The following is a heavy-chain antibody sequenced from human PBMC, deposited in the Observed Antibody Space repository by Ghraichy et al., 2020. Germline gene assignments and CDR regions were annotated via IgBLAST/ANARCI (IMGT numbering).Heavy chain of an antibody. D-gene: IGHD4-23*01. V-gene: IGHV5-51*01. CDR2: IYPGDSDT. CDR1: GYSFTNYC. J-gene: IGHJ4*02. CDR3: ARQASVVTPYFDY. Sequence: GESLNISCKGSGYSFTNYCIGWVRQMPGKGLEWMGIIYPGDSDTRYSPSFQGQVTISADKSISTAYLQWSSLKASDTTMYYCARQASVVTPYFDYWGQGTLVTVSS.